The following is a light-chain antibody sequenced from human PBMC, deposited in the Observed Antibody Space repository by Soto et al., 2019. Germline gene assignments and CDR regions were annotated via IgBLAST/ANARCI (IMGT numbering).Light chain of an antibody. CDR3: QTYDSSLSGVV. CDR1: SSNIGAGHD. CDR2: GNT. Sequence: QSVLTQPPSVSGAPGQRVTISCTGSSSNIGAGHDVHWYQHLPRTAPKLLIYGNTNRPSGVPDRFSGSKSGTSASLAITGLQAEDEADYYCQTYDSSLSGVVFGGGTKLTVL. V-gene: IGLV1-40*01. J-gene: IGLJ2*01.